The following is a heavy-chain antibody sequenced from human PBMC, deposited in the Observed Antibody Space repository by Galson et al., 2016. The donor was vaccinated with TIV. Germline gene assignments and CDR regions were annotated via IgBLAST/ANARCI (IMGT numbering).Heavy chain of an antibody. CDR2: ISSSGSTI. D-gene: IGHD3-16*01. CDR1: GFPFSDYY. V-gene: IGHV3-11*01. CDR3: AGGGKALVTLLGY. Sequence: SLRLSCAASGFPFSDYYMSWVRQAPGKGLEWVSYISSSGSTIYYADSVKGRFTISRDNAKNSLYLQMNSLRAEDTAVYYCAGGGKALVTLLGYWGQGTLVTVSS. J-gene: IGHJ4*02.